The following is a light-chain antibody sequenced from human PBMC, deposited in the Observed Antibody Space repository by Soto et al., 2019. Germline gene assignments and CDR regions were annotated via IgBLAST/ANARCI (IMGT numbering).Light chain of an antibody. CDR1: TSNIESNT. CDR3: AAWDDRLNGYV. V-gene: IGLV1-44*01. Sequence: QSSLTQPPSASGTPGRRVTISCSGGTSNIESNTVSWYQQLPGTAPKLVIYSNDDRPSGVPDRFSGSTSGTSASLAISGLQSDDEADYFCAAWDDRLNGYVFGGGTKVTVL. J-gene: IGLJ1*01. CDR2: SND.